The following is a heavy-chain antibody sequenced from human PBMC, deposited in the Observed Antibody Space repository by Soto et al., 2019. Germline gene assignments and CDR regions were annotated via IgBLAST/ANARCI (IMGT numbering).Heavy chain of an antibody. Sequence: ASVKVSCKASGGTFSSYAISWVRQAPGQGLEWMGGIIPIFGTANYAQKFQGRVTITADESTSTAYMELSSLRSEDTAVYYCARDQSPMGYDSSGYEYDFDYWRRGTLVTVS. CDR2: IIPIFGTA. D-gene: IGHD3-22*01. CDR1: GGTFSSYA. V-gene: IGHV1-69*13. J-gene: IGHJ4*02. CDR3: ARDQSPMGYDSSGYEYDFDY.